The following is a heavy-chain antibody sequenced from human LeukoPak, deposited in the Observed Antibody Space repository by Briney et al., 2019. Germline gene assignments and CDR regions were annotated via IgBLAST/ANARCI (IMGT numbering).Heavy chain of an antibody. J-gene: IGHJ4*02. CDR2: ICYSGST. Sequence: ETLSLTCTVSGGSISTYYWSWVRQPPGKGLEWIGYICYSGSTQDNPSLKSRVTISLNTSKNQFSLKLSSVTPADTAVYYCARSVVVTAPLGYWGQGTLVTVSS. V-gene: IGHV4-59*01. CDR3: ARSVVVTAPLGY. CDR1: GGSISTYY. D-gene: IGHD2-21*02.